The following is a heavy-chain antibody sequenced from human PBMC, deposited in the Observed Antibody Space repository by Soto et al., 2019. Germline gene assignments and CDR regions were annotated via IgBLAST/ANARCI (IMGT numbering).Heavy chain of an antibody. Sequence: LSLTCTVSGGSISSTNYYWGWIRQPPGKGLEWIGSVFFSGNTYYNPTLNSRVTISVDTSKNQFSLKLSSVTAADTAVYYCARISAICISTCCYGSGLYYYYYCGMEVWGQWTSVTVSS. J-gene: IGHJ6*02. D-gene: IGHD2-2*01. CDR3: ARISAICISTCCYGSGLYYYYYCGMEV. V-gene: IGHV4-39*07. CDR2: VFFSGNT. CDR1: GGSISSTNYY.